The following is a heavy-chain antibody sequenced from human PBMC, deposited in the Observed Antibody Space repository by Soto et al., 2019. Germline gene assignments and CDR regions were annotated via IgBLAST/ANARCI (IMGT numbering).Heavy chain of an antibody. Sequence: SLRLSCAASGFTFSSYAMSWVRQAPGKGLEWVSAISGSGGSTYYADSVKGRFTISRDNSKNTLYLQMNSLRAEDTAVYYCAKDTYYYDSSGYDDAFDIWGQGTMVTVSS. CDR3: AKDTYYYDSSGYDDAFDI. CDR2: ISGSGGST. CDR1: GFTFSSYA. V-gene: IGHV3-23*01. J-gene: IGHJ3*02. D-gene: IGHD3-22*01.